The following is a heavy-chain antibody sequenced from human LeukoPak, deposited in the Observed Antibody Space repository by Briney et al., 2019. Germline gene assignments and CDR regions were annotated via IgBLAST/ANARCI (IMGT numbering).Heavy chain of an antibody. CDR1: AFTFSSYW. J-gene: IGHJ4*02. CDR2: INRDESEK. D-gene: IGHD6-13*01. V-gene: IGHV3-7*01. CDR3: ASYSSSWQAPFDY. Sequence: PGGSLRLSCAASAFTFSSYWMTWVRQAPGKGLEWVANINRDESEKYCVDSVKGRFTISRDNAKNSLYLQMNSLRAEDTAVYYCASYSSSWQAPFDYWGQGTLVTVSS.